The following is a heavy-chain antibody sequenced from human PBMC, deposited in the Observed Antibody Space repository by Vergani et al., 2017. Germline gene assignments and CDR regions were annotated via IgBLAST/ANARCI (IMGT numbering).Heavy chain of an antibody. J-gene: IGHJ4*02. CDR2: IKQDGSEK. CDR1: GFTFSSYW. Sequence: EVQLVESGGGLVQPGGSLRLSCAASGFTFSSYWMSWVRQAPGKGLEWVANIKQDGSEKYYVDSVKGRFTISRDNSKNSLYLQMNSRRAEDTAVYYCARDATADYYDSSGHFDYWGQGTLVTVSS. CDR3: ARDATADYYDSSGHFDY. V-gene: IGHV3-7*03. D-gene: IGHD3-22*01.